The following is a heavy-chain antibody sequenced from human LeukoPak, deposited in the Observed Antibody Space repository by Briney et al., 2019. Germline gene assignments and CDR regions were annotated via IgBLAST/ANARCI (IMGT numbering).Heavy chain of an antibody. Sequence: GGSLRLSCAASGFTFSSYSMNWVRQAPGKGLEWVSSISSSSSYIYYADSVKGRFTISRDNAKNSLYLQMNSLRAEDTAVYYCAREGGYCSSTSCYTFDYWGQETLVTVSS. V-gene: IGHV3-21*01. J-gene: IGHJ4*02. CDR1: GFTFSSYS. CDR2: ISSSSSYI. CDR3: AREGGYCSSTSCYTFDY. D-gene: IGHD2-2*02.